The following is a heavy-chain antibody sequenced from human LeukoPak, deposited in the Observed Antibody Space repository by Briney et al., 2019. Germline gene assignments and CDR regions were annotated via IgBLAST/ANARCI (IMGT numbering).Heavy chain of an antibody. Sequence: GGSLRLSCAASGFTFSSYGMHWVRQAPGKGLEGVAVIWYDGSNKYYADSVKGRFTISRDNSKNTLYLQMNSLRAEDTAVYYCARDVVPAAIGWFDPWGQGTLVTVSS. V-gene: IGHV3-33*01. J-gene: IGHJ5*02. D-gene: IGHD2-2*02. CDR1: GFTFSSYG. CDR2: IWYDGSNK. CDR3: ARDVVPAAIGWFDP.